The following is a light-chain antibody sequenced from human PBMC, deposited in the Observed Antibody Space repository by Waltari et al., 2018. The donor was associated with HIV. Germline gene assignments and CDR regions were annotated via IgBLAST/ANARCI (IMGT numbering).Light chain of an antibody. CDR3: QQSYRTPGCT. CDR2: AAS. J-gene: IGKJ3*01. V-gene: IGKV1-39*01. Sequence: DIQMTQSPSSLSASVGDRVTITCRASQSISSYLNWYQQKPGKAPKLLIYAASSLQSGVPSRFSGSGSGTDFTLTISSLQPEDFATYYCQQSYRTPGCTFGPGTKVDIK. CDR1: QSISSY.